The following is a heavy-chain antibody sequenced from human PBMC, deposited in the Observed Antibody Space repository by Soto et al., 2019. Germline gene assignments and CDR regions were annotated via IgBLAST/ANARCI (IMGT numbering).Heavy chain of an antibody. CDR2: ISSSGSTI. V-gene: IGHV3-11*01. Sequence: GGSLGLSCAASGFTFSDYYMSWIRQDPGKGLEWVSYISSSGSTIYYADSVKGRFTISRDNAKNSLYLQMNSLRAEDTAVYYCARDHFGRGYSYGIVAFDIWGQGTMVTVSS. D-gene: IGHD5-18*01. J-gene: IGHJ3*02. CDR3: ARDHFGRGYSYGIVAFDI. CDR1: GFTFSDYY.